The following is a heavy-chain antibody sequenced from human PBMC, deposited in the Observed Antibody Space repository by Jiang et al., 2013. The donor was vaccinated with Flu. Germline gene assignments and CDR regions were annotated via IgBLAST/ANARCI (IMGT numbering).Heavy chain of an antibody. CDR1: YG. J-gene: IGHJ4*02. CDR2: ILHDGIKK. CDR3: AKDLGRLRGGGDY. D-gene: IGHD4-17*01. V-gene: IGHV3-30*18. Sequence: YGMHWVRQAPGKGLEWVAVILHDGIKKYYVDSVKGRFTISRDNSKNTLFLQMNSLRAEDTAVYYCAKDLGRLRGGGDYWGQGTLVTVSS.